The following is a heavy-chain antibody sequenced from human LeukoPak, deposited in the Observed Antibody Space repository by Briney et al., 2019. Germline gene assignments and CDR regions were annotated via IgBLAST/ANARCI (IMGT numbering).Heavy chain of an antibody. CDR3: ASLPMATDDCSPLG. CDR2: IIPILGIV. CDR1: GGTFSSYA. J-gene: IGHJ4*02. D-gene: IGHD5-24*01. Sequence: SVKVSCKASGGTFSSYAISWVRQAPGQGLEWMGRIIPILGIVNYAQKFQGRVTITADKSTSTAYMELSSLRSEDTAVYYCASLPMATDDCSPLGWGQGTLVTVSS. V-gene: IGHV1-69*04.